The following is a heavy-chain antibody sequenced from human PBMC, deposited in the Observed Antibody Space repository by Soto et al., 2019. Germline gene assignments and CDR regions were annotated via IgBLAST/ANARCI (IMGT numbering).Heavy chain of an antibody. Sequence: GGSLRLSCAASGFTFSSYAMSWVRQAPGKGLEWVSAISGSGCSTYYAHSVKGRFTISRDNSKNTLYLQMNSLRAEDTAVYYCAKREQYQLLLYYYYYMDVWGKGTTVTVSS. CDR2: ISGSGCST. D-gene: IGHD2-2*01. J-gene: IGHJ6*03. CDR1: GFTFSSYA. V-gene: IGHV3-23*01. CDR3: AKREQYQLLLYYYYYMDV.